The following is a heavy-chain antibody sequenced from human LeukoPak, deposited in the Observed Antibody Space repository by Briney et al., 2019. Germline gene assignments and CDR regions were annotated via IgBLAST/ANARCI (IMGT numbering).Heavy chain of an antibody. D-gene: IGHD4-17*01. CDR1: GFTFSSYA. J-gene: IGHJ3*02. V-gene: IGHV3-23*01. CDR3: AKEGDYGDYGRVGAFDI. CDR2: IRGSGANT. Sequence: GGSLRLSCAASGFTFSSYAMSWVRQAPGKGLEWVSGIRGSGANTYYADSVKGRFTISRDNSKNTLYLQMNSLRAEDTAVYYCAKEGDYGDYGRVGAFDIWGQGTMVTVSS.